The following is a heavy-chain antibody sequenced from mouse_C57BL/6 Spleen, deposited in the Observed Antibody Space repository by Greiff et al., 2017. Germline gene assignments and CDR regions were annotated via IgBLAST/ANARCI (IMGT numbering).Heavy chain of an antibody. J-gene: IGHJ1*03. V-gene: IGHV1-81*01. CDR1: GYTFTSYG. CDR2: IYPRSGNT. Sequence: VQLVESGAELARPGASVKLSCKASGYTFTSYGISWVKQRTGQGLEWIGEIYPRSGNTYYNEKFKGKATLTADKSSSTAYMEHRSLTSEDSAVYFCARQNYGSSPSYWYFEGWGTGTTVTVSS. D-gene: IGHD1-1*01. CDR3: ARQNYGSSPSYWYFEG.